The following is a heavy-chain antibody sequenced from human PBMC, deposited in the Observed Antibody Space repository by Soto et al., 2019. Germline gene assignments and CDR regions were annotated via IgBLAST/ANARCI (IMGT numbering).Heavy chain of an antibody. J-gene: IGHJ1*01. CDR2: IYSGGST. D-gene: IGHD3-22*01. V-gene: IGHV3-53*02. Sequence: EVQLVETGGGLIQPGGSLRLSCAASGFTVSTNYMSWVRQAPGKGLEWVSVIYSGGSTYYADSVKGRFTISRDNSKNTLYLQMNSLRAEDTAVYYCASYIYDSSGYYRPPAEYFQHWGQGTLVAVSS. CDR3: ASYIYDSSGYYRPPAEYFQH. CDR1: GFTVSTNY.